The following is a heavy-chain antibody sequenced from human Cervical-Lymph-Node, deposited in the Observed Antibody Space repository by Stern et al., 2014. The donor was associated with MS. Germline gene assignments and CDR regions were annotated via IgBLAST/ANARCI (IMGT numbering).Heavy chain of an antibody. CDR3: ARGGRGVGLEY. CDR1: GFTFSTYA. Sequence: MKLVESGGGVVQPGRSLSLSCVASGFTFSTYAMHWVRQAPGKGLEWVAFVSDDCTQRNSTDSVKARFTISRDNSKNTLYLHMNSLRDEDTAVYFCARGGRGVGLEYWGQGALVTVSS. V-gene: IGHV3-30-3*01. CDR2: VSDDCTQR. D-gene: IGHD3-10*01. J-gene: IGHJ4*02.